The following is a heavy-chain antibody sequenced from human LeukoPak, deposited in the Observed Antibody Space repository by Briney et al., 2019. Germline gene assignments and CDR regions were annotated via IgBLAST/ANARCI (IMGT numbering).Heavy chain of an antibody. CDR2: ISSSGSTI. V-gene: IGHV3-48*04. CDR1: GFTFSSYS. CDR3: AELGITMIGGV. J-gene: IGHJ6*04. D-gene: IGHD3-10*02. Sequence: PGRSLRLSRAASGFTFSSYSMNWVRQAPGKGLEWVSYISSSGSTIYYAASVKGRFTISRDNAKNSLYLQMNSLRAEDTAVYYCAELGITMIGGVWGKGTTVTISS.